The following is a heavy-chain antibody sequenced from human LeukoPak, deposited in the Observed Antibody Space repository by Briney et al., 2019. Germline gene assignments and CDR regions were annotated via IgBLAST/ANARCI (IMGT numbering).Heavy chain of an antibody. Sequence: GGSLRLSCVASGFNFGANSMHWARQVPGKGLEWVSLINGGGYTYYAASVNGRFTVSRDNRKNSLYLQMSSLRPEDSALYYCAKDIGGGLLEYWGQGTLVTVSS. D-gene: IGHD2-15*01. CDR2: INGGGYT. V-gene: IGHV3-43*02. J-gene: IGHJ4*02. CDR1: GFNFGANS. CDR3: AKDIGGGLLEY.